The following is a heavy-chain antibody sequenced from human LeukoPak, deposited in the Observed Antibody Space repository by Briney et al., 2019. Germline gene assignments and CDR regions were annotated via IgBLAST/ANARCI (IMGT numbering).Heavy chain of an antibody. Sequence: GASVKVSCKASGGTFSNYALSWVRQAPGQGLEWMGIIIPKFDTTTYAQKFQGRVTITADDFTSTAYMELVSLRSEDTAVYYCARGGVDAFDIWGQGTMVTVSS. V-gene: IGHV1-69*15. CDR2: IIPKFDTT. J-gene: IGHJ3*02. CDR3: ARGGVDAFDI. D-gene: IGHD3-16*01. CDR1: GGTFSNYA.